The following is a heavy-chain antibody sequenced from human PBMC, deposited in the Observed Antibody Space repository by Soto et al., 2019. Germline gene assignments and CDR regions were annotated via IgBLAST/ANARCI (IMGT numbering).Heavy chain of an antibody. J-gene: IGHJ6*02. CDR2: IWYDGSNK. D-gene: IGHD2-15*01. CDR1: GFTFSSYG. CDR3: ARDTRDLRIDV. Sequence: QVQLVESGGGVVQPGRSLRLSCAASGFTFSSYGMHWVRQAPGKGLEWVAVIWYDGSNKYYADSVKGRFTISRDNSKNTLYLQMNSLRAEDTAVYYCARDTRDLRIDVWGQGTTVTVSS. V-gene: IGHV3-33*01.